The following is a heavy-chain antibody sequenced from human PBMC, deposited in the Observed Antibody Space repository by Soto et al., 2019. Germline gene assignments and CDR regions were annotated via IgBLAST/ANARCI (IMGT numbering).Heavy chain of an antibody. D-gene: IGHD2-21*01. V-gene: IGHV4-30-4*01. Sequence: SETLSLTCTVSGGSVSSGDYYWSWISQPPGKRLEWIGYIYYSGSTYYNPSPKSRVTISVDTSKNQFSLKLSSVTAADTAVYYCARTRFRMANWFEPRGQGTLVTVSS. J-gene: IGHJ5*02. CDR1: GGSVSSGDYY. CDR3: ARTRFRMANWFEP. CDR2: IYYSGST.